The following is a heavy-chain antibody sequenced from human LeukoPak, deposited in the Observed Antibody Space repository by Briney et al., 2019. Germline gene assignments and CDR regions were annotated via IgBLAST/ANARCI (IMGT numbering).Heavy chain of an antibody. CDR2: IDPNSGGT. Sequence: ASVKVSCKASGYTFTGYYMHWVRQAPGQGLEWMGWIDPNSGGTNYAQKFQGRVTMTRDTSISTAYMELSRLRSDDTAVYYCARPPFPWELNLHDYWGQGTLVTVSS. D-gene: IGHD1-26*01. CDR3: ARPPFPWELNLHDY. V-gene: IGHV1-2*02. CDR1: GYTFTGYY. J-gene: IGHJ4*02.